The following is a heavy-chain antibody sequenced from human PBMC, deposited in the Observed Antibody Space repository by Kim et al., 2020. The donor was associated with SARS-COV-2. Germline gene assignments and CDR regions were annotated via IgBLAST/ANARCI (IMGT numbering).Heavy chain of an antibody. CDR2: IYYSGST. CDR3: ARDSGASSGWYYPFDY. CDR1: GGSISSGGYY. Sequence: SETLSLTCTVSGGSISSGGYYWSWIRQHPGKGLEWIGYIYYSGSTYYNPSLKSRVTISVDTSKNQFSLKLSSVTAADTAVYYCARDSGASSGWYYPFDYWGQGTLVTVSS. J-gene: IGHJ4*02. V-gene: IGHV4-31*03. D-gene: IGHD6-19*01.